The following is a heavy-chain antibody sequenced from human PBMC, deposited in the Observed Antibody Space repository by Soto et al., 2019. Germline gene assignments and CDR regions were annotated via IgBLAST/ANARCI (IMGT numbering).Heavy chain of an antibody. CDR3: ARGASGYYDSSGYYSPYYFDY. D-gene: IGHD3-22*01. J-gene: IGHJ4*02. Sequence: SETLSLTCTVSGGSISSGGYYWSWIRQHPGKGLEWIGYIYYSGSTYYNPSLKSRVTISVDTSKNQFSLKLSSVTAADTAVYYCARGASGYYDSSGYYSPYYFDYWGQGTLVTVSS. V-gene: IGHV4-31*03. CDR1: GGSISSGGYY. CDR2: IYYSGST.